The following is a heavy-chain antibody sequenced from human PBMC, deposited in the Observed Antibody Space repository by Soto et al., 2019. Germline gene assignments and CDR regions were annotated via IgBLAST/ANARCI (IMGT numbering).Heavy chain of an antibody. Sequence: SETLSLTCAVYGGSFSGYYWSWIRQPPGKGLEWIGEINHSGSTNYNPSLKSRVTISVDTSKNQFSLKLSSVTAADTAVYYCARAPPYMITFGGVIVAYYFDYWGQGTLVTVS. J-gene: IGHJ4*02. CDR3: ARAPPYMITFGGVIVAYYFDY. CDR1: GGSFSGYY. V-gene: IGHV4-34*01. CDR2: INHSGST. D-gene: IGHD3-16*02.